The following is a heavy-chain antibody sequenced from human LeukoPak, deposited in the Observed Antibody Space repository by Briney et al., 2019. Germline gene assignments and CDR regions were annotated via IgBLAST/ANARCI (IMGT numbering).Heavy chain of an antibody. CDR1: GFTFDDYA. CDR3: AKGYSSSSNGYYFDY. D-gene: IGHD6-6*01. J-gene: IGHJ4*02. Sequence: PGRSLRLSCAASGFTFDDYAMHWVRQAPGKGLEWVSGISWNSGSIGYADSVKGRFTISRDNAKNSLYLQMNSLRAEDMALYYCAKGYSSSSNGYYFDYWGQGTLVTVSS. CDR2: ISWNSGSI. V-gene: IGHV3-9*03.